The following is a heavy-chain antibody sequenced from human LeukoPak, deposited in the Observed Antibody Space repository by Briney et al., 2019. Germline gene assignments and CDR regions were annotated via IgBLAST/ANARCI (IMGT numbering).Heavy chain of an antibody. CDR1: LYTLSNTF. J-gene: IGHJ4*02. CDR2: IYSVGTT. D-gene: IGHD6-19*01. Sequence: PGGSLRLSCAASLYTLSNTFMSWVRQAPGKGLEWVSVIYSVGTTYYADSVKGRFNISRDNSKNTLYLQIVDLSAEDTAVNYCARGSGWLDYWGQGTLVTVSS. V-gene: IGHV3-53*01. CDR3: ARGSGWLDY.